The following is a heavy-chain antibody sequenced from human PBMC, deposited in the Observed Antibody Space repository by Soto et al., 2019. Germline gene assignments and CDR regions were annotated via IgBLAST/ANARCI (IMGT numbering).Heavy chain of an antibody. D-gene: IGHD3-22*01. J-gene: IGHJ4*02. CDR3: ARADYYDSSGFYYDC. CDR2: INPSGGST. Sequence: QVQLVQSGAEVKKPGASVKVSCKASGYIFTHHYIHWVRQAPGQGLEWMGIINPSGGSTNYLQKFQGRITMTRDTSTSTVYMELSSLRSEDTAVYFCARADYYDSSGFYYDCWGQGTLVTVSS. CDR1: GYIFTHHY. V-gene: IGHV1-46*01.